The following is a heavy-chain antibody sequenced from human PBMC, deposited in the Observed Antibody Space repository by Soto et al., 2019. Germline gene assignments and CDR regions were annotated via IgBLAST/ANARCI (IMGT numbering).Heavy chain of an antibody. V-gene: IGHV1-8*01. CDR3: ARRVARSSSWYMGAFDI. J-gene: IGHJ3*02. Sequence: ASVKVSCKASGYTFTSYDINWVRQATGQGLEWMGWMNPNSGNTGYAQKFQGRVTMTRNTSISTAYMELSSLRSEDTAVYYCARRVARSSSWYMGAFDIWGQGTIVTVSS. CDR2: MNPNSGNT. CDR1: GYTFTSYD. D-gene: IGHD6-13*01.